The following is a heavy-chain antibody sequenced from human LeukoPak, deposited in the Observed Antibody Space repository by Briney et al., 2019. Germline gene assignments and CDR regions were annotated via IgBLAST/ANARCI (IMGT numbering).Heavy chain of an antibody. CDR1: GITFSSYG. Sequence: GGSLRLSCAASGITFSSYGMHWVRQAPGKGLEWVAVIWYDGSNKYYADSVKGRFTISRDNSKNTLYLQMNSLRAEDTAVYYCAKWVNDYSNFGDDYWGQGTLVTVSS. V-gene: IGHV3-30*02. J-gene: IGHJ4*02. D-gene: IGHD4-11*01. CDR3: AKWVNDYSNFGDDY. CDR2: IWYDGSNK.